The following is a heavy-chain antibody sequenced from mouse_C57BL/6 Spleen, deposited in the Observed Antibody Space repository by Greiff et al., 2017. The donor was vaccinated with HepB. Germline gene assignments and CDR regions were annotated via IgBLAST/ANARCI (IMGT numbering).Heavy chain of an antibody. CDR1: GFTFSSYG. D-gene: IGHD1-1*01. CDR3: ARPKGVTTVVASWYFDV. J-gene: IGHJ1*03. CDR2: ISSGGSYT. V-gene: IGHV5-6*01. Sequence: EVQLVESGGDLVKPGGSLKLSCAASGFTFSSYGMSWVRQTPDKRLEWVATISSGGSYTYSPDSVKGRFTISRDNAKNTLYLQMSSLKSEDTAMYYCARPKGVTTVVASWYFDVWGTGTTVTVSS.